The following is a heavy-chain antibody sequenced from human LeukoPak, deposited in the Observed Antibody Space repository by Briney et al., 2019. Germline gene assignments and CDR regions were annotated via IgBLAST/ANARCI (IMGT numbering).Heavy chain of an antibody. J-gene: IGHJ3*02. Sequence: SVKVSCKASGGTFSSYAISWVRQAPGQGLEWMGGIIPIFGAANYAQKIQGRVTITADESTSTAYMELSSLRSEDTAVYYCARGVSGIVVVTPDDAFDIWGQGTMVTVSS. CDR2: IIPIFGAA. V-gene: IGHV1-69*13. CDR3: ARGVSGIVVVTPDDAFDI. D-gene: IGHD2-21*02. CDR1: GGTFSSYA.